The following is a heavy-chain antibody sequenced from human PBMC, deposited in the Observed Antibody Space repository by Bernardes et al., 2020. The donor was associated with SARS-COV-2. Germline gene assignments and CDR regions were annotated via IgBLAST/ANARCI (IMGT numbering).Heavy chain of an antibody. CDR3: ATDRNDFWGGYRYYYCCGREV. CDR1: GYTFTSYG. V-gene: IGHV1-18*01. J-gene: IGHJ6*01. CDR2: IIAYTGNT. D-gene: IGHD3-3*01. Sequence: ASVKVSCKASGYTFTSYGISWVRQAPGQGLEWMGWIIAYTGNTNYAQKLQGRVTMTTDTSTSTAYMELRSLRSDDTAVYYCATDRNDFWGGYRYYYCCGREVWGQGTTVTVSS.